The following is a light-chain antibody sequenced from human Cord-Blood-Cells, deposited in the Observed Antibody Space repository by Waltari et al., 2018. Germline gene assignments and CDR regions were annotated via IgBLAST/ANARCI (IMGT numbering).Light chain of an antibody. CDR2: GKN. V-gene: IGLV3-19*01. CDR3: NSRDSSGNHWV. Sequence: SSELTQDPAVSVALGQTVRITCQGDSLRSYYASWYQQKQGQAPVLVIYGKNNRPSGIPDRFAGSSSGNTASLTITGAQAEDEADYDCNSRDSSGNHWVFGGGTKLTVL. CDR1: SLRSYY. J-gene: IGLJ3*02.